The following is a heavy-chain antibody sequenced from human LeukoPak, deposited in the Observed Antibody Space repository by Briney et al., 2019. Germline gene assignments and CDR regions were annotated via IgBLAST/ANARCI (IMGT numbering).Heavy chain of an antibody. D-gene: IGHD7-27*01. CDR2: IRNKANRYTT. CDR1: GFTFSDHH. J-gene: IGHJ4*02. Sequence: GSLRLSCAASGFTFSDHHMDWVRQAPGEGLEWVARIRNKANRYTTEYAASVKGRFTISRDDSENSLYLQMDSLKTEDTAVYYCARSPLGIAPFDYWGQGTLVTVSP. V-gene: IGHV3-72*01. CDR3: ARSPLGIAPFDY.